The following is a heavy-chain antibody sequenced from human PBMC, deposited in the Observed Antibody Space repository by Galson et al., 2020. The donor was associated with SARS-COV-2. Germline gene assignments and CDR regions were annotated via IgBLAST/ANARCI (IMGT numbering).Heavy chain of an antibody. CDR3: VCPFPHTTNEKFQH. V-gene: IGHV4-39*01. Sequence: SETLSLTCTVSGASVSSNAFFWGWIRQTPGKSLEWIGNVYYGGTTKYNPSLEGRGIISADTSKNQISLRLRSVTAADTAMYYCVCPFPHTTNEKFQHWGRGTLVTVSS. CDR1: GASVSSNAFF. J-gene: IGHJ1*01. CDR2: VYYGGTT. D-gene: IGHD2-2*01.